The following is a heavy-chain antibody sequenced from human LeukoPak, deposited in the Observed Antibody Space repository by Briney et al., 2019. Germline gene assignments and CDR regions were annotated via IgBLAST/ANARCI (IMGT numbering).Heavy chain of an antibody. D-gene: IGHD2-2*01. V-gene: IGHV3-21*03. J-gene: IGHJ6*02. CDR1: GFTFSSYS. CDR3: ATDAYCSTTSCYGPNYYYGLGV. Sequence: PGGSLRLSCAASGFTFSSYSMNWVRQAPGKGLEWVSSISSSSSYIHYADSVKGRFTISRDNAKNSLYLQMNSLKTEDTAVYYCATDAYCSTTSCYGPNYYYGLGVWGQGTTVTVSS. CDR2: ISSSSSYI.